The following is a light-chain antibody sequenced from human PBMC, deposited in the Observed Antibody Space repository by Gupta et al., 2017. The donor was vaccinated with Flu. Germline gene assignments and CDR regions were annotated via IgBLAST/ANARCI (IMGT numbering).Light chain of an antibody. Sequence: DIVMTHSPLSLPVTPGEPASISCRSSQSLLHSNGYNYLDWYLQKPGQSPQLLIYLGSSRASGVPDRFSGSGSGTDFTLNISRVEAEDVGVFYCMQALQTPLTFGGGTKVEI. V-gene: IGKV2-28*01. CDR2: LGS. J-gene: IGKJ4*01. CDR1: QSLLHSNGYNY. CDR3: MQALQTPLT.